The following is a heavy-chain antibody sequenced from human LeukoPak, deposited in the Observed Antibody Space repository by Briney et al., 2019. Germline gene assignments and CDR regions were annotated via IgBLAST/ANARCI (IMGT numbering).Heavy chain of an antibody. V-gene: IGHV3-48*04. D-gene: IGHD5-12*01. J-gene: IGHJ4*02. CDR3: ARRSEYSGYGIDY. CDR1: GFTFSSYS. Sequence: GGSLRLSRAASGFTFSSYSMNWVRQAPGKGLEWVSYISSSSSAIYYADSVKGRFTISRDNAKNSLYVQMNSLRAEDTAVYYCARRSEYSGYGIDYWGQGTLVTVSS. CDR2: ISSSSSAI.